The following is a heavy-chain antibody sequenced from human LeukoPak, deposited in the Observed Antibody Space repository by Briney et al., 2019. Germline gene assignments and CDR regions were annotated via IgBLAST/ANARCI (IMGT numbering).Heavy chain of an antibody. J-gene: IGHJ3*02. V-gene: IGHV3-21*01. CDR1: GFTFSSYS. CDR3: SVVPAARDAFDI. D-gene: IGHD2-2*01. CDR2: ISSSSSYI. Sequence: PGGSLRLSCAASGFTFSSYSMNWVRQAPGKGLEWVSSISSSSSYIYYADSVKGRFTISRDNAKNSLYLQMNSLRAEDTAVYYCSVVPAARDAFDIWGQGTMVTVSS.